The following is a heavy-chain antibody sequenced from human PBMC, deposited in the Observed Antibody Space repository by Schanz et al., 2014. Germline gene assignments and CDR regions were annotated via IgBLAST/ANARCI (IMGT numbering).Heavy chain of an antibody. CDR2: INPAGTFT. CDR3: ARDKGGYYPFDY. Sequence: VQLVESGGGVVQPGGSLRLSCAASGFTFSSYWMHWVRQAPGKGLVWVSRINPAGTFTNYADSVKGRFTISRDNAKNSLYLQRNSLRAEDTAVYYCARDKGGYYPFDYWGQGTLVTVSS. J-gene: IGHJ4*02. D-gene: IGHD3-3*01. CDR1: GFTFSSYW. V-gene: IGHV3-74*01.